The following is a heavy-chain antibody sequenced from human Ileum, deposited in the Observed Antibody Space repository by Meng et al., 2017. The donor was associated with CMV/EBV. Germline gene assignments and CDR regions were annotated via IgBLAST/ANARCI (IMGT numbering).Heavy chain of an antibody. Sequence: QVDLVQSGTEVKEPGASVKVSCKTSGYTFTNHNIAWVRQAPGQGLEWMGWISVHHGNTDYAQKYQDRVTMTRETSTNTAYMELRSLTSDDTAMYYCARDNWGYDYWGQGTLVTVSS. D-gene: IGHD7-27*01. CDR3: ARDNWGYDY. V-gene: IGHV1-18*01. J-gene: IGHJ4*02. CDR2: ISVHHGNT. CDR1: GYTFTNHN.